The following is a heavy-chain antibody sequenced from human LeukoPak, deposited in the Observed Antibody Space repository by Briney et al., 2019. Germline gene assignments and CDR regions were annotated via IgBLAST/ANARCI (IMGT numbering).Heavy chain of an antibody. D-gene: IGHD2-2*01. V-gene: IGHV1-69*13. Sequence: ASVKVSCKASGGTFSSYAISWVRQAPGQGLEWMGGIIPIFGTANYAQKFQGRVTITADESTSTAYMELSSLRSDDTAVYYCARLKGARQYCSSTSCPLYFDYWGQGTLVTVSS. CDR2: IIPIFGTA. J-gene: IGHJ4*02. CDR3: ARLKGARQYCSSTSCPLYFDY. CDR1: GGTFSSYA.